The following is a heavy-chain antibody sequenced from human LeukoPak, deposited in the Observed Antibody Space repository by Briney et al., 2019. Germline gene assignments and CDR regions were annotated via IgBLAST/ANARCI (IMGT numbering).Heavy chain of an antibody. Sequence: GGSLRLSCAASGFTFSSYWMHWVRQAPGKGLVWVSRINSDGSSTSYADSVKGRFTISRDNAKNSLYLQMNSLRAEDTAVYYCARDRSGYDFAHYFDYWGQGTLVTVSS. D-gene: IGHD5-12*01. CDR3: ARDRSGYDFAHYFDY. J-gene: IGHJ4*02. V-gene: IGHV3-74*01. CDR2: INSDGSST. CDR1: GFTFSSYW.